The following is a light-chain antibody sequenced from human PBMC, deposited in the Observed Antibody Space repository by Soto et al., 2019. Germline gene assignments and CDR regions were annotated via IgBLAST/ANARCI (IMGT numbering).Light chain of an antibody. CDR2: GAS. CDR1: QSVNSN. CDR3: QQYDDSPWT. J-gene: IGKJ1*01. V-gene: IGKV3-15*01. Sequence: EIVLTQSPATLSVSPGDRATLSCRASQSVNSNLAWYHLKPGQAPRLLIYGASIRDAGIPARFTGSESGTEFTLSISRLQSEDFAVYYCQQYDDSPWTFGHGTKVDIK.